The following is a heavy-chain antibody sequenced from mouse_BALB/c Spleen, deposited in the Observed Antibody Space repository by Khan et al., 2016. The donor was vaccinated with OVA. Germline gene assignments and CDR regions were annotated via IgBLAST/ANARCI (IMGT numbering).Heavy chain of an antibody. CDR2: ISSTGGT. V-gene: IGHV3-2*02. Sequence: VQLKESGPGLVKPSQSLSLTCTVTGYSITSDYAWNWIRQFPGNKLEWMGYISSTGGTSYTPSLKSRISITRDTSKNQFFLQLKSVTAEDTATYYCARSLYYSYGYALDCWGRGTLVTVSS. CDR3: ARSLYYSYGYALDC. CDR1: GYSITSDYA. J-gene: IGHJ4*01. D-gene: IGHD2-14*01.